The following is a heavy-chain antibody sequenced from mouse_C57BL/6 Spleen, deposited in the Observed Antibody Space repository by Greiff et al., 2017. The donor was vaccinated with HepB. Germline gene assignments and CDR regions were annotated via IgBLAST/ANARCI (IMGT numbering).Heavy chain of an antibody. J-gene: IGHJ2*01. Sequence: EVMLVESGGGLVKPGGSLKLSCAASGFTFSDYGMHWVRQAPEKGLEWVAYISSGSSTIYYADTVKGRFTISRDNAKNTLFLQMTSLRSEDTAMYYCAREVLLRFDYWGQGTTLTVSS. V-gene: IGHV5-17*01. CDR1: GFTFSDYG. CDR2: ISSGSSTI. CDR3: AREVLLRFDY.